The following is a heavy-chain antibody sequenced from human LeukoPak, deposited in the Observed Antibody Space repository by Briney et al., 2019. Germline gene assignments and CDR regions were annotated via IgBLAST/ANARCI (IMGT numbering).Heavy chain of an antibody. V-gene: IGHV1-69*04. Sequence: SVTVSCKCSGGTFSCYAISWVRQAPGQGLEWMGSIIPIFGIANYAQKFQGRVTITADKSTSTEYIELSRLRSEDTAVYCCASVLFQITMVRGVIPGPLDYWGRGTLVTVSS. D-gene: IGHD3-10*01. CDR3: ASVLFQITMVRGVIPGPLDY. J-gene: IGHJ4*02. CDR2: IIPIFGIA. CDR1: GGTFSCYA.